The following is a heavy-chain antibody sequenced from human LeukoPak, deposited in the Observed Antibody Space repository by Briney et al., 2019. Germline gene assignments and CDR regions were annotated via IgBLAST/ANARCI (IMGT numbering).Heavy chain of an antibody. J-gene: IGHJ4*02. CDR2: INPNSGGT. D-gene: IGHD1-1*01. V-gene: IGHV1-2*02. CDR3: ARDRSDWSRWYYSDY. CDR1: GYTFTGYY. Sequence: ASVKVSCKASGYTFTGYYMHWVRQAPGQGLEWMGWINPNSGGTNYAQKFQGRVTMTRDTSISTAYMELSRLRSDDTAVYYCARDRSDWSRWYYSDYWGQGTLVTVSS.